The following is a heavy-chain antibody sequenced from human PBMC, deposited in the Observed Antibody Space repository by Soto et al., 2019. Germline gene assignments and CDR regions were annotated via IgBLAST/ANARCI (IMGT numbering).Heavy chain of an antibody. CDR2: INSDGSST. V-gene: IGHV3-74*01. CDR1: GFTFSDYW. D-gene: IGHD6-13*01. Sequence: PGGSLRLSCAASGFTFSDYWMHWVRQAPGKGLVWVSRINSDGSSTTYADSVKGRFTISRDNAKNTLYLQMNSLRADDTAVYYCARVTSSWYAVPDYWGQGTLVTVSS. CDR3: ARVTSSWYAVPDY. J-gene: IGHJ4*02.